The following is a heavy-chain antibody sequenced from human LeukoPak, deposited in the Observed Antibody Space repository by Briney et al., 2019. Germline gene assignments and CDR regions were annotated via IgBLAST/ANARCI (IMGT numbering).Heavy chain of an antibody. D-gene: IGHD7-27*01. CDR2: IYYSGST. J-gene: IGHJ6*03. Sequence: PSQTLSLTCTVSGDSISSVPYYWSWIRQHPGKGLEWIGYIYYSGSTNYNPSLKSRVTISVDTSKNQFSLKLSSVTAADTAVYYCARASWGPQRQYYYYMDVWGKGTTVTVSS. V-gene: IGHV4-61*01. CDR3: ARASWGPQRQYYYYMDV. CDR1: GDSISSVPYY.